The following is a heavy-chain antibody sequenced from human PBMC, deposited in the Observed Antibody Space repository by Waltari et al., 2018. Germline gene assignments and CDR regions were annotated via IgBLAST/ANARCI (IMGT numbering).Heavy chain of an antibody. V-gene: IGHV1-3*01. CDR1: GSNFPSYA. D-gene: IGHD6-13*01. CDR3: ARGRRYASTWYGSQGREDYYPLDV. J-gene: IGHJ6*02. Sequence: VQIEQSGTEVKKPGAAVQLTCSSSGSNFPSYALHWVLKPPGHRLEGMGYINFATGDTRHSRQVQLRLAITRDSSASAVYMQLTSLISEDTAVYFCARGRRYASTWYGSQGREDYYPLDVWGRGTTVIVSS. CDR2: INFATGDT.